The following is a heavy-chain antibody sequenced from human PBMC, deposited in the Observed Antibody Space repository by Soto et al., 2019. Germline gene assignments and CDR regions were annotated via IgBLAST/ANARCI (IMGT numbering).Heavy chain of an antibody. V-gene: IGHV4-31*03. CDR1: GGSISSGGYY. Sequence: SETLSLTCTVSGGSISSGGYYWSWIRQHPGKGLEWIGYIYYSGSTYYNPSLKSRVTISVDTSKNQFSLKLSSVTAADTAVYYRASYNDYDRIYFDYWGQGTLVTVSS. CDR3: ASYNDYDRIYFDY. CDR2: IYYSGST. D-gene: IGHD4-17*01. J-gene: IGHJ4*02.